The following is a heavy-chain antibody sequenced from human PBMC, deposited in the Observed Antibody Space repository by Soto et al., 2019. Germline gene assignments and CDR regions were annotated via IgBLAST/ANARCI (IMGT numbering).Heavy chain of an antibody. V-gene: IGHV4-59*01. J-gene: IGHJ3*02. CDR3: ARDGEGIAIDAFDI. CDR2: IYYSGST. CDR1: GGSISSYY. D-gene: IGHD6-13*01. Sequence: PSETLSLTCTVSGGSISSYYWSWIRQPPGKGLEWIGYIYYSGSTNYNPSLKSRVTISVDTSKNQFSLKLSSVTAADTAVYYCARDGEGIAIDAFDICGQGTIVTVSS.